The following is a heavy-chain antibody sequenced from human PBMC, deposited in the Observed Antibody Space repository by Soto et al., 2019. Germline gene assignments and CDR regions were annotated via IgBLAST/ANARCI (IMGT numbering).Heavy chain of an antibody. V-gene: IGHV1-8*01. CDR2: MNPNSGNT. CDR1: GYTFTSYD. D-gene: IGHD3-3*01. J-gene: IGHJ6*02. CDR3: ARGPYYDFWSGPYYYYYGMDV. Sequence: GASVKVSCKASGYTFTSYDINWVRPATGQGLEWMGWMNPNSGNTGYAQKFQGRVTMTRNTSISTAYMELSSLRSEDTAVYYCARGPYYDFWSGPYYYYYGMDVWGQGTTVTVSS.